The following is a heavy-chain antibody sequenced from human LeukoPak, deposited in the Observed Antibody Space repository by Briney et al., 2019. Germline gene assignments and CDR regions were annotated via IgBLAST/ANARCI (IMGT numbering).Heavy chain of an antibody. CDR3: AKGLTLGYCGSTSCSEYFHY. D-gene: IGHD2-2*01. CDR2: IKQDGSEK. V-gene: IGHV3-7*03. J-gene: IGHJ1*01. Sequence: GGSLRLSCAASGFTFSSYWMSWVRQAPGKGLGWVANIKQDGSEKYYVDSVKGRFTISRDNSKNTLYLQMNSLRAEDTAVYYCAKGLTLGYCGSTSCSEYFHYWGQGTLVTVSS. CDR1: GFTFSSYW.